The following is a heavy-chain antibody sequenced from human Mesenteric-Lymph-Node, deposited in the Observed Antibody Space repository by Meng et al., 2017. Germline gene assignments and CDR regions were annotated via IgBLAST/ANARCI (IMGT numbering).Heavy chain of an antibody. CDR1: GSSISIGTW. V-gene: IGHV4-4*02. CDR2: IYHSGST. Sequence: VPLVGSGQGLVNQSWTLSFTWAVPGSSISIGTWWSWVRQPPGKGLEWIGEIYHSGSTNYNPSLKSRVTISVDKSTTQFSLKLSSVSAADTAVYYCASFPPPGKQWLVTDYWGQGTLVTVSS. CDR3: ASFPPPGKQWLVTDY. J-gene: IGHJ4*02. D-gene: IGHD6-19*01.